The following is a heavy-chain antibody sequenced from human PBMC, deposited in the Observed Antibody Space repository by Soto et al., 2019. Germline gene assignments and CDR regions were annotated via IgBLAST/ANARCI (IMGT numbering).Heavy chain of an antibody. CDR2: FNGGNGNT. D-gene: IGHD3-3*01. Sequence: ASVKVSCKASGYTFTTYAVHWVRQAPGQRLEWMGWFNGGNGNTKYSQKFQGRVTITMDTSISTAYMELSSLRSEDTAVYYCASSRVRFLEWLLPYYYYGMDVWGQGTTVTVSS. V-gene: IGHV1-3*01. CDR3: ASSRVRFLEWLLPYYYYGMDV. CDR1: GYTFTTYA. J-gene: IGHJ6*02.